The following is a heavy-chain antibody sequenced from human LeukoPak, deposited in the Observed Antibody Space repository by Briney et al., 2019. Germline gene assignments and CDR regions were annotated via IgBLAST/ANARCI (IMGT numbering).Heavy chain of an antibody. CDR1: GYTFTGYH. CDR3: ARDQGSLTRSWYTGY. V-gene: IGHV1-2*06. D-gene: IGHD6-13*01. Sequence: ASVKVSCKASGYTFTGYHIHWVRQAPGQGLEWMGRINPYSGDTNFAQKFQGRVTMTRDTSITTAYMDLSSLTPDDAAVYFCARDQGSLTRSWYTGYWGQGTQVTVSS. CDR2: INPYSGDT. J-gene: IGHJ4*02.